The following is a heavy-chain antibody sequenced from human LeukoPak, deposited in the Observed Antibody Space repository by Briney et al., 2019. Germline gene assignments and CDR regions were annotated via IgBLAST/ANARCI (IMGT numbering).Heavy chain of an antibody. CDR1: GFTFSSYS. V-gene: IGHV3-21*01. Sequence: GGSLRLSCAASGFTFSSYSMNWVRQAPGKGLEWVSSISSGSSYIYYADSVKGRFTISRDNAKNSLYLQMNSLRAEDTAVYYCARAPSLVDYWGRGTLVTVSS. CDR2: ISSGSSYI. CDR3: ARAPSLVDY. J-gene: IGHJ4*02.